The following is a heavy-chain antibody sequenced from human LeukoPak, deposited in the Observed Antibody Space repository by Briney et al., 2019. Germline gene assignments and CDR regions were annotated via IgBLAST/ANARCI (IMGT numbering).Heavy chain of an antibody. J-gene: IGHJ4*02. CDR1: GGSISSGSYY. CDR2: IYTSGST. Sequence: PSETLSLTCTVSGGSISSGSYYWSWFRQPAEKGLEWIGRIYTSGSTYYNPSLKSRVTISADTSKNQFSLNVSSVTAADTAVYYCARLNPQMWRDGYNYPSFDYWGQGNLVTVSS. D-gene: IGHD5-24*01. V-gene: IGHV4-61*02. CDR3: ARLNPQMWRDGYNYPSFDY.